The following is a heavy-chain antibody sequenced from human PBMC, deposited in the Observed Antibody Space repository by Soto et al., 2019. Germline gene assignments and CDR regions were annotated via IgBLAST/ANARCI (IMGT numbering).Heavy chain of an antibody. Sequence: GGSLSLSCNPSGFTFRNYGLLWVRQAPGKGLEWVALISYDGDHKYYTDSARGRFTVSRDNFNNMMFLQMDSLRPEDSAVYYCARGPVYSSSWYEHGMDVWGQGTTVTVSS. CDR1: GFTFRNYG. D-gene: IGHD6-13*01. CDR2: ISYDGDHK. V-gene: IGHV3-30*03. CDR3: ARGPVYSSSWYEHGMDV. J-gene: IGHJ6*02.